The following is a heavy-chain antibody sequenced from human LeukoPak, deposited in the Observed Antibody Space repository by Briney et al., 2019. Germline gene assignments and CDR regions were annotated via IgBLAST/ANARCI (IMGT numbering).Heavy chain of an antibody. Sequence: ASVKASCKASGYTFTGYYMHWVRQAPGQGLEWMGWINPNSGGTNYAQKFQGRVTMTRDTSISTAYMELSRLRSDDTAVYYCAGAALVAHDAFDIWGQGTMVTVSS. V-gene: IGHV1-2*02. CDR3: AGAALVAHDAFDI. CDR1: GYTFTGYY. D-gene: IGHD2-2*01. CDR2: INPNSGGT. J-gene: IGHJ3*02.